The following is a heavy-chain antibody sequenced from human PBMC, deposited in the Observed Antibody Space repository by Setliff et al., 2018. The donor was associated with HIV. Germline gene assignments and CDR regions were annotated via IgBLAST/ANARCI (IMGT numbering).Heavy chain of an antibody. CDR1: GFTFSSYG. CDR2: IWYDGSNK. V-gene: IGHV3-33*06. J-gene: IGHJ3*02. D-gene: IGHD1-1*01. CDR3: AKDPPGDYNGMPGDI. Sequence: GGSLRLPCAASGFTFSSYGMHWVRQAPGKGLEWVAVIWYDGSNKYYADSVKGRFTISRDNSKNTLSLQMNSLRVEDTAVYYCAKDPPGDYNGMPGDIWGQGTMVTVSS.